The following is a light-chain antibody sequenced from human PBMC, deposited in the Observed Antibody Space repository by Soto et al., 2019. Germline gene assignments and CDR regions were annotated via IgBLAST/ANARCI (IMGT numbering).Light chain of an antibody. CDR3: AAWDDSLNGPV. V-gene: IGLV1-44*01. J-gene: IGLJ2*01. CDR1: SSNIGSNT. Sequence: QSVLTQPPSASGTPGQRVTISCSGGSSNIGSNTVNWYQQLPGTAPKLLMFNNNQRPSGVPDRFSGSKSGTSASLAISGLQSEDEADYHCAAWDDSLNGPVFGGGTKVTVL. CDR2: NNN.